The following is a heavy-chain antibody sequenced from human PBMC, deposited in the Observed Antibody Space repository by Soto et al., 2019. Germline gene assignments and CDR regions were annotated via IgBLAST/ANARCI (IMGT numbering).Heavy chain of an antibody. D-gene: IGHD2-15*01. CDR2: IIPLLGTT. V-gene: IGHV1-69*01. Sequence: QVQLVQSGAEVKKSGSSVKVSCKVSGGSFSSYAFNWVRQAPGQGLEWMGGIIPLLGTTNYAQKFQGRVTITADESTSTAYMELSSLRSEDTAVYYCARDQRYCSGGSCYSIDYWGQGTLVTVSS. CDR1: GGSFSSYA. CDR3: ARDQRYCSGGSCYSIDY. J-gene: IGHJ4*02.